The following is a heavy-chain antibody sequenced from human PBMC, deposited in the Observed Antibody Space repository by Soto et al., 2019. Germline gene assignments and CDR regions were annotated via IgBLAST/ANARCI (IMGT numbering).Heavy chain of an antibody. CDR3: ARDTMTGYLQFDY. Sequence: QVQLVQSGAEVKKPGASVKVSCRASGYTFTNYGISWVRQAPGQGLEWMGWINANNANKNYAQTLQGRVTMTTDTSTSTAYMDLRSLRSDDTSVFYCARDTMTGYLQFDYRGQGTLVTGSS. D-gene: IGHD3-9*01. CDR1: GYTFTNYG. V-gene: IGHV1-18*01. J-gene: IGHJ4*02. CDR2: INANNANK.